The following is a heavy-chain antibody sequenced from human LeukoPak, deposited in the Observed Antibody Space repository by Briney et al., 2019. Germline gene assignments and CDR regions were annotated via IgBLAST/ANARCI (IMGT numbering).Heavy chain of an antibody. CDR1: APTFNTST. Sequence: GRSLTLSCAASAPTFNTSTMNSVRQAPGKGLEWVALISFDGTNEYYADSVKGRFTISRDNSKNPVSVQMISLRIEDTAVYYCARAGGCSGGSCCYYYYGMDLGGKGTTVTVSS. V-gene: IGHV3-30*04. CDR2: ISFDGTNE. CDR3: ARAGGCSGGSCCYYYYGMDL. D-gene: IGHD2-15*01. J-gene: IGHJ6*04.